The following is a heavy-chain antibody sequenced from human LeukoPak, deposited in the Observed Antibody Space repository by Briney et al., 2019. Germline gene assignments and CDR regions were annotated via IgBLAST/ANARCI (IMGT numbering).Heavy chain of an antibody. D-gene: IGHD2-2*01. V-gene: IGHV4-39*07. CDR3: ARAFSIVVVPAAISDYYGMDV. CDR2: IYYSGST. Sequence: SETLSLTCTVSGGSISSSSYYWGWIRQPPGKGLEWIGSIYYSGSTYYNPSLKSRVTISVDTSKNQFSLKLSSVTAADTAVYYCARAFSIVVVPAAISDYYGMDVWGQGTTVTVSS. J-gene: IGHJ6*02. CDR1: GGSISSSSYY.